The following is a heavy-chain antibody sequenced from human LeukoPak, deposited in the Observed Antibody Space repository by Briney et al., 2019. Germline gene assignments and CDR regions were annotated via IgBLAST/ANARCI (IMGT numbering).Heavy chain of an antibody. V-gene: IGHV3-9*01. D-gene: IGHD6-19*01. CDR2: ISWNSGTI. Sequence: PGGSLRLSCAASGFTFDDYAMHWVRQAPGKGLEWVSGISWNSGTIGYADSVKGRFTISRDNAKNFLYLQMNSLRAEDTALYYCASQPAYSSGWYDYWGQGTLVTVSS. J-gene: IGHJ4*02. CDR1: GFTFDDYA. CDR3: ASQPAYSSGWYDY.